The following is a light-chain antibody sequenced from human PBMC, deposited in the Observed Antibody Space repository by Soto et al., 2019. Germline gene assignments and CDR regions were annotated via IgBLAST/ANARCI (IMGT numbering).Light chain of an antibody. Sequence: QSVLTQPPSVSEAPGQKVTISCSGSSSNIGNNYVSWYQQLPGTAPKLLIYDNNKRPSGIPDRFSGSKSGTSATLGITGLQDGDEADYYCGTWDSSLSAGVFGGGTKLTVL. CDR3: GTWDSSLSAGV. CDR2: DNN. CDR1: SSNIGNNY. V-gene: IGLV1-51*01. J-gene: IGLJ2*01.